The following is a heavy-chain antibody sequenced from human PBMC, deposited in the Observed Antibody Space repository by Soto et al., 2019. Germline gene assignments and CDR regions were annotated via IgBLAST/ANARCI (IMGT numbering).Heavy chain of an antibody. CDR2: INHSGST. CDR1: GGSFSGYY. CDR3: ARLYPPLRGSSWLDY. V-gene: IGHV4-34*01. J-gene: IGHJ4*02. D-gene: IGHD6-13*01. Sequence: SETLSLTCAVYGGSFSGYYWSWIRQPPGKGLEWIGEINHSGSTNYNSSLKSRVTISVDTSKNQFSLKLSSVTAADTAVYYCARLYPPLRGSSWLDYWGQGTLVT.